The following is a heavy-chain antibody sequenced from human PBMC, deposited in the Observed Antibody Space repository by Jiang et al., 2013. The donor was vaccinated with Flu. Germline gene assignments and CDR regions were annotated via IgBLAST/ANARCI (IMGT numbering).Heavy chain of an antibody. CDR2: IEYSGRT. J-gene: IGHJ4*02. CDR1: GDSMTNFY. D-gene: IGHD3-10*01. Sequence: LLKPSETLSLTCTVFGDSMTNFYWSWIRQPPGKGLEWLGYIEYSGRTEYYPSVGSRVSISLDTSKSQFSLKLTSVTAADTAVYYCARGPFYYASDLQGPFDYWGQGTLVAVSS. V-gene: IGHV4-59*08. CDR3: ARGPFYYASDLQGPFDY.